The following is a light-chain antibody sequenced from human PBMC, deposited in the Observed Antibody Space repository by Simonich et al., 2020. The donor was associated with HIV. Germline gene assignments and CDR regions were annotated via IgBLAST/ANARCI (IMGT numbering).Light chain of an antibody. CDR3: QQANSFPPRYT. CDR2: AAT. CDR1: QGINSW. Sequence: DIQMTQSPSSVSASVGDRVTITCRASQGINSWFAWYQQKPGKAPKLLIYAATTLQSGVPSRFSGSGSGTDFTLTISSLQPEDFATYYCQQANSFPPRYTFGQGTKLEIK. J-gene: IGKJ2*01. V-gene: IGKV1-12*01.